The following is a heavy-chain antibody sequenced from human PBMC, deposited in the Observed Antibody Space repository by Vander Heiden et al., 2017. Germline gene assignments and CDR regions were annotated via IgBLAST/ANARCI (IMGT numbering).Heavy chain of an antibody. CDR1: GGTVSSYA. D-gene: IGHD4-4*01. Sequence: QVQLVQSGAEVKTPGSSVKVSCKASGGTVSSYAISGEGQAPGQGLEWMGGIIPSCGTANYAQKCQGRVTITADESTSTAYMELSSLRSEDTAVYYCARVSNYRANYFDYWGQGTLVTVSS. CDR3: ARVSNYRANYFDY. J-gene: IGHJ4*02. V-gene: IGHV1-69*01. CDR2: IIPSCGTA.